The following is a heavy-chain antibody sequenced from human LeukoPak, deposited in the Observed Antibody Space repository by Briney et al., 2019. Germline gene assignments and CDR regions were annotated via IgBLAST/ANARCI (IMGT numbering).Heavy chain of an antibody. V-gene: IGHV1-3*03. J-gene: IGHJ5*02. CDR2: INTGNGNT. Sequence: GASVKVSCKASGYTFTSYTLHWVRQAPGQRLECMGWINTGNGNTKYSQEFQGRVTITRDTSASTAYMELSSLRSEDMTVYYCARGAKFRSYGSGTYYTSLPFDPWGQGTLVTVSS. CDR3: ARGAKFRSYGSGTYYTSLPFDP. CDR1: GYTFTSYT. D-gene: IGHD3-10*01.